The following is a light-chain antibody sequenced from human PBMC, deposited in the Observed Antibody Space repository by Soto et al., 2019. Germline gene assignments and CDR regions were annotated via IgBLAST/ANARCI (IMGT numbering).Light chain of an antibody. CDR1: QSGSSKY. CDR3: QQYGSSPYT. Sequence: EIVLTQSPATLSLSPGERATLSCRASQSGSSKYLAWYQQKPGQAPRLLMYGASSRATGIPARFSGSGSGTDFTLTISRVEPEDFGVYYCQQYGSSPYTFGQGTKLEIK. J-gene: IGKJ2*01. CDR2: GAS. V-gene: IGKV3-20*01.